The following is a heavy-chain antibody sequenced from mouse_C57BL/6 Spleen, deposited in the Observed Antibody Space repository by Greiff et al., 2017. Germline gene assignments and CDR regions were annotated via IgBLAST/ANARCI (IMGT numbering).Heavy chain of an antibody. CDR1: GYTFTSYW. J-gene: IGHJ4*01. CDR2: IDPSDSYT. V-gene: IGHV1-59*01. CDR3: AREDLMDY. Sequence: VQLQQPGAELVRPGTSVKLSCKASGYTFTSYWMHWVKQRPGQGLEWIGVIDPSDSYTNYNQKFKGKATLTVDTSSSTAYMQLSSLTSEDSAVYYCAREDLMDYWGQGTSVTVSS.